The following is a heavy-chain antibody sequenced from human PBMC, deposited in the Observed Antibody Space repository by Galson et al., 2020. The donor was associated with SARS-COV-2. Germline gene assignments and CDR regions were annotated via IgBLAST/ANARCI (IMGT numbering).Heavy chain of an antibody. CDR2: ISGSGRSP. CDR3: AKDTSVAVCYSYYFDL. CDR1: GFTFSNYA. Sequence: GGSLRLSCVGSGFTFSNYAMSWVRQAPGQGLEWVSGISGSGRSPYYADSVKGRFTISRDNSKSTLYLQINSLRAEDTAIYYCAKDTSVAVCYSYYFDLWGQGILVTVSS. D-gene: IGHD6-19*01. J-gene: IGHJ4*02. V-gene: IGHV3-23*01.